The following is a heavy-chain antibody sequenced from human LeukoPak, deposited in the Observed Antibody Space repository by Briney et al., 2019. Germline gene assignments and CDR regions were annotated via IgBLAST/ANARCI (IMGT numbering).Heavy chain of an antibody. V-gene: IGHV3-20*04. CDR2: INWNGIST. CDR1: GFTFDDYG. CDR3: ARAQYCSSTSCYRWDY. D-gene: IGHD2-2*01. Sequence: PGGPLRLSCAASGFTFDDYGMSWVRQAPGKGLEWLSGINWNGISTGYADSVKGRFTISRDNAKHSLYLQMNSLRAEDTAFYYCARAQYCSSTSCYRWDYWGQGTLVTVSS. J-gene: IGHJ4*02.